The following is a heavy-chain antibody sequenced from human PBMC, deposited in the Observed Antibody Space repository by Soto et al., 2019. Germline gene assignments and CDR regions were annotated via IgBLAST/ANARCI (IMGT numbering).Heavy chain of an antibody. D-gene: IGHD4-17*01. Sequence: QVQLVQSGADVKNPGASVKVSCKGSGYTFTSHSINWVRQAPAQGLEWRRWISTYNCNTNYAQRLQGRVTMTTDTTASTGYMELRSLRSDDTAVYYCASWARQNHAYGGPFDYWGKGTLLTVSS. J-gene: IGHJ4*02. CDR3: ASWARQNHAYGGPFDY. CDR2: ISTYNCNT. CDR1: GYTFTSHS. V-gene: IGHV1-18*04.